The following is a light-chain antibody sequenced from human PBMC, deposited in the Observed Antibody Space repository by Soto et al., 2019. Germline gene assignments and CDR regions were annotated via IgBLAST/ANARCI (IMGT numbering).Light chain of an antibody. Sequence: EIIMTQSPASLSVSPGERATLSCRASQSVWSKVAWYQQKPGQALRLLIYGASTRATGIPVTFSGSGSGTEFTLTISSLQSEDFAVYYCQQYNNWPRTFGQGTKVEIK. V-gene: IGKV3-15*01. CDR3: QQYNNWPRT. CDR2: GAS. J-gene: IGKJ1*01. CDR1: QSVWSK.